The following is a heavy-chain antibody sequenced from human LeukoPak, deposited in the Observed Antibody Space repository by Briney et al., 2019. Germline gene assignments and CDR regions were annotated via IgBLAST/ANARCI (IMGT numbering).Heavy chain of an antibody. J-gene: IGHJ4*02. CDR2: ISYDGSNK. CDR1: GFTFSSYA. D-gene: IGHD4-17*01. V-gene: IGHV3-30-3*01. Sequence: PGRSLRLSCAASGFTFSSYAMHWVRQAPGKGLEWVAVISYDGSNKYYADSVKGRFTISRDNSKNTLYLQMNSLRAEDTAVYYCARDGDYGDYDSQKYFDYWGQGTLVTVSS. CDR3: ARDGDYGDYDSQKYFDY.